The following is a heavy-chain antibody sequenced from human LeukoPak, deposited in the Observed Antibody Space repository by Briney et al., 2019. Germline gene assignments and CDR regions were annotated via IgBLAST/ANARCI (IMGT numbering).Heavy chain of an antibody. CDR1: GFTVSSNY. V-gene: IGHV3-53*01. CDR2: IYSGGST. J-gene: IGHJ6*03. CDR3: AKGEYSGSGKYYYYYYYMDV. D-gene: IGHD5-12*01. Sequence: PGGSLRLSCAASGFTVSSNYMSWVRQAPGKGLEWVSVIYSGGSTYYADSVKGRFTISRDNSKNTLYLQMNSLRAEDTAVYYCAKGEYSGSGKYYYYYYYMDVWGKGTTVTVSS.